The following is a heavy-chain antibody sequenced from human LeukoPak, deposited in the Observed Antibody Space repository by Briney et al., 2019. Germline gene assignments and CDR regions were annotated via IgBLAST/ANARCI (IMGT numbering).Heavy chain of an antibody. V-gene: IGHV3-15*01. Sequence: GGPLGLSCAASGFTVSNAWMSWVRQAPGKGLEWVGRIKSETDGGTTDYAAPVKGRFTISKDDSKNTLYLQMNSLEAEDTAMYFCTTEGYYGSGTYYNWGQGTLVTVSS. CDR3: TTEGYYGSGTYYN. J-gene: IGHJ4*02. D-gene: IGHD3-10*01. CDR2: IKSETDGGTT. CDR1: GFTVSNAW.